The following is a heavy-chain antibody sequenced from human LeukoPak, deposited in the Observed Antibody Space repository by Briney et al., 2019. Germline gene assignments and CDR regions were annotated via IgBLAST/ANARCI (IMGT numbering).Heavy chain of an antibody. CDR1: GGSISSYY. J-gene: IGHJ6*03. CDR2: IYYSGGT. Sequence: PSETLSLTCTVSGGSISSYYWNWIRQPPGKGLEWIGYIYYSGGTNYNDSLKSRVTISVDTSQNQFSLRLSSMTAADTAVYYCARRAAAVGTYYMDVWGKGTTVTVSS. V-gene: IGHV4-59*01. CDR3: ARRAAAVGTYYMDV. D-gene: IGHD6-13*01.